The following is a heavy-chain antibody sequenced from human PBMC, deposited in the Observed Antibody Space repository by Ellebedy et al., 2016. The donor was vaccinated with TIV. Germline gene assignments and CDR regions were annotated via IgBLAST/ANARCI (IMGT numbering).Heavy chain of an antibody. Sequence: PGGSLRLSCAASGFNFSNHYMNWIRQAPGRGLEWVSYIRSSSDYTNFADSVKVRFTISRDNAKNSLYLQMNSLRAEDTAVYYCARDQSYASGSPLDYWGQGILVTVAS. J-gene: IGHJ4*02. V-gene: IGHV3-11*06. CDR2: IRSSSDYT. CDR3: ARDQSYASGSPLDY. D-gene: IGHD3-10*01. CDR1: GFNFSNHY.